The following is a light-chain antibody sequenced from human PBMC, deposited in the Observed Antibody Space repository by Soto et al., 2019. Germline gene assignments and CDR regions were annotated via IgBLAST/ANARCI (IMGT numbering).Light chain of an antibody. J-gene: IGKJ5*01. Sequence: DIQLTQSPSSLSASVGDRVTITCRASQTIDTYVNWYQHKPGTAPKVLIYAATYLQNGVPSRFSGTGSGADFTLTISSLQPEDFATYYCQQSYSTHPITFGQGTRLEI. V-gene: IGKV1-39*01. CDR2: AAT. CDR3: QQSYSTHPIT. CDR1: QTIDTY.